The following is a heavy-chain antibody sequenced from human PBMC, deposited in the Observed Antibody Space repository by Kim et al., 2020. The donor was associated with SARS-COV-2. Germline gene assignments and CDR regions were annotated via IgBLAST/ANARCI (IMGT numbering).Heavy chain of an antibody. D-gene: IGHD2-2*02. CDR3: ARTIPRGYYYYYGMDV. J-gene: IGHJ6*02. V-gene: IGHV3-53*01. Sequence: VKGRFTISRDNSKNTLYLQMNSLRAEDTAVYYCARTIPRGYYYYYGMDVWGQGTTVTVSS.